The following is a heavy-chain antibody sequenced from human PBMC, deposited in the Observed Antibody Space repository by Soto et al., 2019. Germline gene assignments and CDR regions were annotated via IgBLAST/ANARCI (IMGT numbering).Heavy chain of an antibody. V-gene: IGHV1-8*01. D-gene: IGHD3-10*01. CDR2: VNPNSGNT. CDR1: GYTFTSYD. Sequence: QVQLVQSGAEVKRPGASVKVSCKASGYTFTSYDFNWVRQAPGQGLEWMGWVNPNSGNTDYAQKFQGRVTMTRNTSIRTAYMGLSSLRSEHTGVYYCARASYLHPAFDIWGQATMVTVSA. CDR3: ARASYLHPAFDI. J-gene: IGHJ3*02.